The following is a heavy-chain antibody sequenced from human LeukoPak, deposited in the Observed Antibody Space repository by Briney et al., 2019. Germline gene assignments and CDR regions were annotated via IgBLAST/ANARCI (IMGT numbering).Heavy chain of an antibody. V-gene: IGHV4-39*07. CDR2: IYYSVTT. Sequence: SETLSLTCTVSGGSISSSDYCWGWIRQPPGKGLEWIGSIYYSVTTYYNPSLKSRVTISVDTSKNQFSLKLNSVTAADTAVYYCARLEVARDYFDYWGQGTLVTVSS. D-gene: IGHD2-2*01. CDR1: GGSISSSDYC. J-gene: IGHJ4*02. CDR3: ARLEVARDYFDY.